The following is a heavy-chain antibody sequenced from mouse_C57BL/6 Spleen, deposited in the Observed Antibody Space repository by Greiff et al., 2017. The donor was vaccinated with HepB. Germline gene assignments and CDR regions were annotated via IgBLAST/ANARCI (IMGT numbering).Heavy chain of an antibody. CDR1: GFNIKDYY. CDR2: IDPEAGAT. D-gene: IGHD1-1*01. V-gene: IGHV14-2*01. Sequence: VQLQQSGAELVKPGASVKLSCTASGFNIKDYYMHWVKQRTEQGLEGIGRIDPEAGATKYAPKFQGKATITADTSSNTAHRQLSSLTSEDTAVYYCARGYYSSSYVGFAYWGQGTLVTVSA. J-gene: IGHJ3*01. CDR3: ARGYYSSSYVGFAY.